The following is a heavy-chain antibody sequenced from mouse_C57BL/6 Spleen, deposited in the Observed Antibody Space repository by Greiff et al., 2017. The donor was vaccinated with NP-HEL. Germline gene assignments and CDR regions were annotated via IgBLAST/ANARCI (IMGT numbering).Heavy chain of an antibody. Sequence: QVQLKQPGAELVMPGASVKLSCKASGYTFTSYWMHWVKQRPGQGLEWIGEIDPSDSYTNYNQKFKGKSTLTVDKSSSTAYMQLSSLTSEDSAVYYCARGYYGSGSADYWGQGTTLTVSS. J-gene: IGHJ2*01. V-gene: IGHV1-69*01. CDR3: ARGYYGSGSADY. CDR2: IDPSDSYT. CDR1: GYTFTSYW. D-gene: IGHD1-1*01.